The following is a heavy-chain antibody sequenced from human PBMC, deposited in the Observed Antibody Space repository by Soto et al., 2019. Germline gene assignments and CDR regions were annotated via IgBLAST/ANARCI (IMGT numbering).Heavy chain of an antibody. CDR3: ARGRRQQLVRSKHGWFDP. CDR1: GGSSSAYY. Sequence: PSETLSLTCAVYGGSSSAYYWSWIRQPPGKGLEWIAEINHSGGTNYNPSLKSRPAMSVDRSKNQGSLNLSSVTAADTAVYYCARGRRQQLVRSKHGWFDPWGQGTLVTVSS. V-gene: IGHV4-34*01. D-gene: IGHD6-13*01. J-gene: IGHJ5*02. CDR2: INHSGGT.